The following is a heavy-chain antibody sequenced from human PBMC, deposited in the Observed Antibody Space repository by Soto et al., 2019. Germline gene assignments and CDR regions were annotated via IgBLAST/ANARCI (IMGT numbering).Heavy chain of an antibody. D-gene: IGHD3-22*01. Sequence: GSLRLSCSASGFTFSNYAMHWVRQAPGKGLEYVSAIYSNGGSTFYADSVRGRFTISRDNSKNTLYLQMSSLRAEDTAVYYCVKDRSYYDSSAYRSAYWGQGTLVTVFS. CDR2: IYSNGGST. CDR3: VKDRSYYDSSAYRSAY. V-gene: IGHV3-64D*06. J-gene: IGHJ1*01. CDR1: GFTFSNYA.